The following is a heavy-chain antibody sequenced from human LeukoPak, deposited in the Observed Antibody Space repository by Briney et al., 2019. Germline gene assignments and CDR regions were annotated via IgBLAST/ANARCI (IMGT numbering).Heavy chain of an antibody. CDR1: GFTFRSYC. J-gene: IGHJ4*02. D-gene: IGHD4-17*01. V-gene: IGHV3-30*02. CDR3: AKVRAMDYGYDY. CDR2: IRYDGSNK. Sequence: PGGSLRLSCAASGFTFRSYCMHWVRQDPGKGLEWVAFIRYDGSNKYYADSVKGRFTISRDNSKNTLYLQMNSLRAEDTAVYYCAKVRAMDYGYDYWGQGTLVTVSS.